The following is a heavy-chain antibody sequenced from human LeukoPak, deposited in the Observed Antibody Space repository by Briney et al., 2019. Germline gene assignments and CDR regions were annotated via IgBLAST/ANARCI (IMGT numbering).Heavy chain of an antibody. J-gene: IGHJ4*02. CDR2: IIPIFGIA. CDR1: GGTFSSYA. CDR3: ARWVGENNVEMATPDY. D-gene: IGHD5-24*01. V-gene: IGHV1-69*04. Sequence: ASVKVSCKASGGTFSSYAISWVRQAPGQGLEWMGRIIPIFGIANYAQKFQGRVTITADKSTSTAYMELSSLRSEDTAVYYCARWVGENNVEMATPDYWGQGTLVTVSS.